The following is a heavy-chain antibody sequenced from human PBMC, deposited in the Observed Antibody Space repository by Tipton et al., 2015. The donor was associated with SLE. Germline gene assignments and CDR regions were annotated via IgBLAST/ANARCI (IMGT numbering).Heavy chain of an antibody. D-gene: IGHD4/OR15-4a*01. J-gene: IGHJ2*01. V-gene: IGHV4-34*01. CDR2: INHSGST. Sequence: TLSLTCAVYGGSFSGYYWSWIRQPPGKGLEWIGEINHSGSTNYNPSLESRVTISVDTPKNQFSLKLSSVTAADTAVYYCASYGEVWYFDLWGRGTLVTVSS. CDR3: ASYGEVWYFDL. CDR1: GGSFSGYY.